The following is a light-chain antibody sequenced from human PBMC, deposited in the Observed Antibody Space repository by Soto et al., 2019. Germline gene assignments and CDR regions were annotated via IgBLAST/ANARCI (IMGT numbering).Light chain of an antibody. CDR2: EAS. V-gene: IGKV3-20*01. CDR3: QQYGSSPLT. J-gene: IGKJ4*01. CDR1: QRVSAIY. Sequence: EIVLPQSPGPQSLFPGERATLNCRANQRVSAIYLAGYQQRPGQTPRIPNYEASTRATAIPDRFSGSGSVTDFALTISRLEPEDFAVYYCQQYGSSPLTFGGGTKVDIK.